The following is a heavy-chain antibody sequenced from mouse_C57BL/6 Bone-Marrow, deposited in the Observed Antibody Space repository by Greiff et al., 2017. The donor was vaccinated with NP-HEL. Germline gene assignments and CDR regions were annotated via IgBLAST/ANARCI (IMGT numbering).Heavy chain of an antibody. J-gene: IGHJ1*03. V-gene: IGHV5-16*01. D-gene: IGHD1-1*01. Sequence: DVHLVESEGGLVQPGSSMKLSCTASGFTFSDYYMAWVRQVPEKGLEWVANINYDGSSTYYLDSLKSRFIISRDNAKNILYLQMSSLKSEDTATYYCARDRGYYYGSSRYWYFDVWGTGTTVTVSS. CDR1: GFTFSDYY. CDR2: INYDGSST. CDR3: ARDRGYYYGSSRYWYFDV.